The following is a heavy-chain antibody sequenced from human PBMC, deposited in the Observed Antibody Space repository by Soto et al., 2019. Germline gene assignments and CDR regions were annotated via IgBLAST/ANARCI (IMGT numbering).Heavy chain of an antibody. Sequence: PGGSLRLSCAASGFTFSSYGMHWVRQAPGKGLEWVAVISYDGSNKYYADPVNGRFTISRDNSKNTLYLEMNSLRTEDTAVYYCAKPISISGVIIDAFDVWGQGAMVTVSS. J-gene: IGHJ3*01. CDR1: GFTFSSYG. CDR3: AKPISISGVIIDAFDV. CDR2: ISYDGSNK. D-gene: IGHD3-3*01. V-gene: IGHV3-30*18.